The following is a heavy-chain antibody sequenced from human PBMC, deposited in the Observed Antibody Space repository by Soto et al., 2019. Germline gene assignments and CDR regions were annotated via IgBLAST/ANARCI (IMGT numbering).Heavy chain of an antibody. CDR2: MSGRAGNT. Sequence: EVHLLESGGGLVRPGGSLRLSCAGSGFSFASYSMTWVRQAPGKGLVWVSVMSGRAGNTYYADSVKGRFTISRDNSKNTLYLHRSSLRADDTAVYYCAKDRYCSSTSCSSLDSWGQGSLLTVSS. D-gene: IGHD2-2*01. J-gene: IGHJ4*02. V-gene: IGHV3-23*01. CDR1: GFSFASYS. CDR3: AKDRYCSSTSCSSLDS.